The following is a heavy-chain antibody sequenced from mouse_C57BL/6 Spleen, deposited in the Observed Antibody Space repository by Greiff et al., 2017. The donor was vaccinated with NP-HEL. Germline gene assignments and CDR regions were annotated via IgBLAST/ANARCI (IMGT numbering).Heavy chain of an antibody. CDR2: IDPSDSYT. CDR3: ARLSLDY. Sequence: QVQLQQPGAELVKPGASVKLSCKASGYTFTSYWMQWVNQRPGQGLEWIGEIDPSDSYTNYNQKFKGKATLTVDTSSSTAYMQLSSLTSEDSAVYYCARLSLDYWGQGTTLTVSS. CDR1: GYTFTSYW. V-gene: IGHV1-50*01. J-gene: IGHJ2*01.